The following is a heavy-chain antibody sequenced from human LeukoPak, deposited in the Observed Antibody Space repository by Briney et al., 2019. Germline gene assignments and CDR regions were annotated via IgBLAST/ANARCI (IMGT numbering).Heavy chain of an antibody. CDR3: ARDLGSGSSGFDY. V-gene: IGHV3-21*01. Sequence: GGSLRLSCAASGFTFSTYSMNWVRQAPGKGLEWVSCIGSSSSYIYYADSVKGRFTFSRDNAENSLYLQMDSLRAEDTAVYYCARDLGSGSSGFDYWGQGTLVTVPS. CDR2: IGSSSSYI. D-gene: IGHD3-10*01. J-gene: IGHJ4*02. CDR1: GFTFSTYS.